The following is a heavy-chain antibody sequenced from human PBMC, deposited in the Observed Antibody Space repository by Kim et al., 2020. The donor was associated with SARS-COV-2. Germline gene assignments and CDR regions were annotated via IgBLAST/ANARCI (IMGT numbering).Heavy chain of an antibody. CDR2: ISYDGSNK. Sequence: GGSLRLSCAASGFTFSSYAMHWVRQAPGKGLEWVAVISYDGSNKYYADSVKGRFTISRDNSKNTLYLQMNSLRAEDTAVYYCARDHLYYYGSGSYDWGQG. J-gene: IGHJ1*01. D-gene: IGHD3-10*01. CDR3: ARDHLYYYGSGSYD. CDR1: GFTFSSYA. V-gene: IGHV3-30*04.